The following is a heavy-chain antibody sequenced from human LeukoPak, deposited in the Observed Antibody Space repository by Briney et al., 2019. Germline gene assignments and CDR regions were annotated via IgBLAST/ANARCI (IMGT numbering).Heavy chain of an antibody. D-gene: IGHD1-26*01. CDR3: ARHPAVGAVDY. Sequence: GESLKISCTGSGYTFRYYWIGWVRQMPGKGLEWMGIIYPDDSDTKYSPSFQGQVTISADKSINTAYLQWSSLKASDTAMYYCARHPAVGAVDYWGQGTLVTVSS. V-gene: IGHV5-51*01. J-gene: IGHJ4*02. CDR2: IYPDDSDT. CDR1: GYTFRYYW.